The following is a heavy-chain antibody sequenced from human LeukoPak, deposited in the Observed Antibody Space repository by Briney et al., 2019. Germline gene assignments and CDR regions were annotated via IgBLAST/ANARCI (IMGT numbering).Heavy chain of an antibody. CDR1: GGSISSYY. Sequence: SETLSLTCNVFGGSISSYYWSWIRQPPGKGLEWIGCIDYSGSTNCDPSLRSRVSMSVDTSKNQFSLKMRSVTAADTAVYYCARGGSGYILDYWGQGTLVTVSS. J-gene: IGHJ4*02. D-gene: IGHD5-12*01. CDR2: IDYSGST. V-gene: IGHV4-59*01. CDR3: ARGGSGYILDY.